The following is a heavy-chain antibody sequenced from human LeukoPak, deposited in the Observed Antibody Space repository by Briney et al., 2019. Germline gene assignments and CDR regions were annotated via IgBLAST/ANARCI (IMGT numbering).Heavy chain of an antibody. CDR1: GFTFSRYW. J-gene: IGHJ4*02. V-gene: IGHV3-7*04. CDR2: IKPDGSAG. Sequence: GESLRLSCAASGFTFSRYWMTWVRQAPGKGLQWVADIKPDGSAGSYVDSVKGRFTISRDNAKSSLYLQMNSLRAEDTAVYYCARALESGNSDAGYWGQGTLVTVSS. CDR3: ARALESGNSDAGY. D-gene: IGHD4-23*01.